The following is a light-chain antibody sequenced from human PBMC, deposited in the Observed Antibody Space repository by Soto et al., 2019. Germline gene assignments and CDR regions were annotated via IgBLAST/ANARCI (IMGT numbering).Light chain of an antibody. CDR3: QQYGSSPVT. V-gene: IGKV3-20*01. CDR2: GAF. Sequence: EIVITQSPATLSVSPGERATLSCRASQSVGSDLAWYQQKPGQAPRLLIYGAFSRATGIPDRFSGSGSGTDFTLTISSLEPEDFAVYYCQQYGSSPVTFGQGTKVDI. J-gene: IGKJ1*01. CDR1: QSVGSD.